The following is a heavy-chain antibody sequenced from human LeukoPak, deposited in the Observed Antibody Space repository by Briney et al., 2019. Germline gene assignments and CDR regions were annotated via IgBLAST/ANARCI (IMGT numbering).Heavy chain of an antibody. CDR1: GFTFSNYG. V-gene: IGHV3-30*02. Sequence: GGSLRLSCAASGFTFSNYGMHWVRQAPGKGLEWVTFIRYDGSNKNYADSVKGRFTISRDNSKNTLYLQMNGLRPEDTAMYYCARASSGWYYFDYWGQGTLVTVSS. CDR3: ARASSGWYYFDY. J-gene: IGHJ4*02. CDR2: IRYDGSNK. D-gene: IGHD6-19*01.